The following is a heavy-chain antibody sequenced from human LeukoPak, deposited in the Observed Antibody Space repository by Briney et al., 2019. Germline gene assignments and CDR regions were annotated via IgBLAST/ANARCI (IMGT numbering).Heavy chain of an antibody. CDR3: AKPGEPSNYFFDY. D-gene: IGHD2-21*01. CDR2: VRVNGRST. CDR1: GFTFGTYD. V-gene: IGHV3-23*01. J-gene: IGHJ4*02. Sequence: GGSLRLSCTASGFTFGTYDMSWVRQAPGKGLEWVSTVRVNGRSTYYADSVKGRFTISRDDSKNTLYLQMNSLRAEDTALYYCAKPGEPSNYFFDYWGQGALVAVSS.